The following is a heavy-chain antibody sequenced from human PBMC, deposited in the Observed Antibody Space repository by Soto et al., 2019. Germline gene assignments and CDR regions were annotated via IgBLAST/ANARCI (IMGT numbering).Heavy chain of an antibody. CDR1: GFTFSNAW. J-gene: IGHJ4*02. D-gene: IGHD1-1*01. Sequence: EVQLVESGGGLVKPGGSLRLSCAASGFTFSNAWMSWVRQAPGKGLEWVGRIKSKTDGGTTDYAAPVKGRFTISRDDSKNTLYLQMNSLKTEDTAVYYCTTAHHWNGVELDYWGQGTLVTVSS. CDR2: IKSKTDGGTT. V-gene: IGHV3-15*01. CDR3: TTAHHWNGVELDY.